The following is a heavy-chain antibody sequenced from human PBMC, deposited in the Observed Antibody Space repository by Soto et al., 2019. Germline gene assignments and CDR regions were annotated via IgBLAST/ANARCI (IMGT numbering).Heavy chain of an antibody. CDR1: SGSISSYY. D-gene: IGHD3-10*01. Sequence: SETLSLTCPVSSGSISSYYWSWIRPPPGKGLGWIEYSYYRGNTNHNPSLKSRVTISVDTSKNQSSLKLSSVTAADTAVYYCARARTMVRGMDVWGKGTTVTVSS. J-gene: IGHJ6*04. CDR2: SYYRGNT. CDR3: ARARTMVRGMDV. V-gene: IGHV4-59*01.